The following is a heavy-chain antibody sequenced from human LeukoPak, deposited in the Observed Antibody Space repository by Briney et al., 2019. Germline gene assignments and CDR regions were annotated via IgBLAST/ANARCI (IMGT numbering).Heavy chain of an antibody. CDR2: IWYDGSNK. Sequence: GGSLRLSCAASGFTFSSYGMQWVSQAQGKGRGWVAVIWYDGSNKYYADSVKGRFTISRDNSKNTLYLQMNSLRAEDTAVYHCARAAQPGFDPWGQGTLVSVSS. CDR1: GFTFSSYG. D-gene: IGHD1-14*01. J-gene: IGHJ5*02. V-gene: IGHV3-33*01. CDR3: ARAAQPGFDP.